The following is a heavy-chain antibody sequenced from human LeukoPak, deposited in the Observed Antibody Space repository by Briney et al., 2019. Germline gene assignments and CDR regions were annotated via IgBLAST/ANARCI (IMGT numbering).Heavy chain of an antibody. CDR2: IYHSGST. D-gene: IGHD6-19*01. CDR1: GGSISSSNW. CDR3: ARGGSSGWFFDY. J-gene: IGHJ4*02. V-gene: IGHV4-4*02. Sequence: SGTLSLTCAVSGGSISSSNWWSWVRQPPGKGLEWIGEIYHSGSTNYNPSLESRVTISVDKSKNQFSLKLSSVTAADTAAYYCARGGSSGWFFDYWGQGTLVTVSS.